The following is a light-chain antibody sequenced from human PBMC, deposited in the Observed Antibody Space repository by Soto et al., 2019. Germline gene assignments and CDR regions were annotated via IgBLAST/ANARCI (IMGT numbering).Light chain of an antibody. J-gene: IGKJ1*01. CDR2: MIS. CDR3: LQGTHWPRT. CDR1: LSLVHSDGNTY. V-gene: IGKV2-30*02. Sequence: VMMTQSPLSLPVTPGQPASISCKSNLSLVHSDGNTYLTWFHQRPGQSPRRLLYMISHRDSGVPDRFSGSGSGSDFALQITRVEAEDVGFYFCLQGTHWPRTFGQGTRVEIK.